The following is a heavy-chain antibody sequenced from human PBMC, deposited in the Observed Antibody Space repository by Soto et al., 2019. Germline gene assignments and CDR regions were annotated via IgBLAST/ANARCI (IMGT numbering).Heavy chain of an antibody. CDR2: ISGSGTST. CDR3: AKEPHGETNFDY. D-gene: IGHD4-17*01. Sequence: GGSLRLSCAASGFTFSSYAMSWVRQAPGKGLEWVSAISGSGTSTYYADSVKGRFTISRDNSKNTLYLQMNSLGAEDTAVYYCAKEPHGETNFDYWGQGTLVTVSS. V-gene: IGHV3-23*01. CDR1: GFTFSSYA. J-gene: IGHJ4*02.